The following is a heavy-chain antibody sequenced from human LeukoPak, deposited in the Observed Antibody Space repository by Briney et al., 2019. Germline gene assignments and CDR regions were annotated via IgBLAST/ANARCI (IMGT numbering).Heavy chain of an antibody. Sequence: GGSLRLSCAASGFTFDDYGMSWVRQAPGKGLEWVSGINWNGGSTGYTDSVKGRFTISRDNAKNTLYLQMNSLRAEDTAVYYCAGPPQASSFDIWGQGTMVTVSS. CDR1: GFTFDDYG. D-gene: IGHD3-10*01. CDR3: AGPPQASSFDI. V-gene: IGHV3-20*04. CDR2: INWNGGST. J-gene: IGHJ3*02.